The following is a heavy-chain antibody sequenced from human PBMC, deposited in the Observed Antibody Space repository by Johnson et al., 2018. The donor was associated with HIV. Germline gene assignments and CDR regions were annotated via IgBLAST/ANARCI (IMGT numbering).Heavy chain of an antibody. Sequence: QVQLVESGGGLVQPGGSLRLSCTASGFPFSTYAMHWVRQAPGKGLEWVAVISNDGSNKQYVESVKGRFTISRDNSKKMVNLQMNSLRAEDTAVYYCATSQSGAFDIWGQGTKVTVSS. J-gene: IGHJ3*02. D-gene: IGHD6-6*01. CDR2: ISNDGSNK. CDR3: ATSQSGAFDI. V-gene: IGHV3-30*04. CDR1: GFPFSTYA.